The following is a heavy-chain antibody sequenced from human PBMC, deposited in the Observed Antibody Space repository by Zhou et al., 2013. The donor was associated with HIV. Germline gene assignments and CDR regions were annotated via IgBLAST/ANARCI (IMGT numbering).Heavy chain of an antibody. V-gene: IGHV1-69*04. J-gene: IGHJ4*02. CDR1: GGTFSSNA. CDR3: ARDHLTRDAYNPTEAQDY. CDR2: IIPILGMS. D-gene: IGHD3-9*01. Sequence: QVQLVQSGAEVKKPGSSVKVSCKASGGTFSSNAITWVRQAPGQGLEWMGRIIPILGMSNFAQKFQGRVTFTADKSTNTAYMELSSLRSEDTAVYYCARDHLTRDAYNPTEAQDYWGQGTLVTVSS.